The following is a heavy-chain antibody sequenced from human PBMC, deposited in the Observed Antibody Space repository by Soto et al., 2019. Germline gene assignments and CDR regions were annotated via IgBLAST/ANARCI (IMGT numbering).Heavy chain of an antibody. CDR2: ISTAHSDI. V-gene: IGHV1-18*01. CDR1: GYTFTSYG. J-gene: IGHJ6*02. D-gene: IGHD3-9*01. CDR3: ARDQYDILTLNTYSMDV. Sequence: SVKVSCKASGYTFTSYGISWVRQAPGQGLEWMGWISTAHSDIGYAQKFQGRVTMTTDTSTSTAFMEMRSLRSDDTAVYYCARDQYDILTLNTYSMDVWGQGTTVTVSS.